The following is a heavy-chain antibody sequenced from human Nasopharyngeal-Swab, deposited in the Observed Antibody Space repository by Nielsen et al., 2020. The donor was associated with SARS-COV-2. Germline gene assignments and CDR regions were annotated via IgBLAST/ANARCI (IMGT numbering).Heavy chain of an antibody. CDR2: INTNTGNP. CDR1: GYTFTSYA. J-gene: IGHJ6*02. Sequence: ASVKVSCKASGYTFTSYAMNWVRQAPGQGLEWMGWINTNTGNPTHAQGFTGRFVFSLDTSVSTAYLQISSLKAEDTAVYYCARPGWEPYTYYYYGMDVWGQGTTVTVSS. CDR3: ARPGWEPYTYYYYGMDV. D-gene: IGHD1-26*01. V-gene: IGHV7-4-1*02.